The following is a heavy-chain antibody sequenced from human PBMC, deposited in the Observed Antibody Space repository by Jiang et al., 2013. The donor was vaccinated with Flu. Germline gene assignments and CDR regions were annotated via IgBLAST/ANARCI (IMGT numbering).Heavy chain of an antibody. CDR1: GGSIGSYGYY. CDR3: ARHGCSGGSCYILSGLLKYYFDY. Sequence: GPGLVKPSETLSLTCTVSGGSIGSYGYYWAWIRQPPGKGLEWIGSIYSSGTTHYNPSLKSRVTISVDTSKNQFSLKLSPVTAADTAVYYCARHGCSGGSCYILSGLLKYYFDYWGQGTLVTVSS. V-gene: IGHV4-39*01. J-gene: IGHJ4*02. CDR2: IYSSGTT. D-gene: IGHD2-15*01.